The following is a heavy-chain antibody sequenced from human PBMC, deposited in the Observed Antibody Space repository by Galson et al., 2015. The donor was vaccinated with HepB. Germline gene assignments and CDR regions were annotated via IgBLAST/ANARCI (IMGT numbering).Heavy chain of an antibody. J-gene: IGHJ4*02. CDR1: GFTFTDHA. Sequence: SLRLSCAVSGFTFTDHAMHWVRQAPGKGLDWVAAISHDGYNQPNGDSVKGRSTISRDNSKNTLDLQMNSLRADDTAVYYCGRDIYSRGARGTIDHWGQGTLVTVFS. CDR2: ISHDGYNQ. V-gene: IGHV3-30*04. CDR3: GRDIYSRGARGTIDH. D-gene: IGHD3-22*01.